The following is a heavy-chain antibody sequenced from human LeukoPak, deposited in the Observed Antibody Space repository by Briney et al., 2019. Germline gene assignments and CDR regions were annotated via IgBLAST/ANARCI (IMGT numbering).Heavy chain of an antibody. CDR2: INPNSGGT. V-gene: IGHV1-2*02. J-gene: IGHJ5*02. CDR1: GYTFTGYY. CDR3: ARDAIYYGSGSYYWFDP. D-gene: IGHD3-10*01. Sequence: ASVKVSCKASGYTFTGYYMHWVRQAPGQGLEWMGWINPNSGGTNYAQKFQGRVTMTRDTSISTAYMELSRLRSDDTAVCYCARDAIYYGSGSYYWFDPWGQGTLVTVSS.